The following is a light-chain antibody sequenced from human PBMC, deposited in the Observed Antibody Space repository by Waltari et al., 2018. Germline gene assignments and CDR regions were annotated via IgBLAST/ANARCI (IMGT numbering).Light chain of an antibody. CDR2: DDS. Sequence: SYVLTQPPSESVAPGQEATITCGGNNIERKSVHWYLQKPGQAPVLVVYDDSDRASGIPERFSGSKSGETASLTSSGVEAGDEADYSCQVWDGGRVVFGGGTKLTVL. V-gene: IGLV3-21*02. CDR3: QVWDGGRVV. CDR1: NIERKS. J-gene: IGLJ3*02.